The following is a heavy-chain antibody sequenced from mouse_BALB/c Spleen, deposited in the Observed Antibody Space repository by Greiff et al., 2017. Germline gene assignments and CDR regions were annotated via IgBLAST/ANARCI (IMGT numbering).Heavy chain of an antibody. CDR1: GYTFTSYW. D-gene: IGHD6-1*01. CDR3: TRGATYAMDN. V-gene: IGHV1-87*01. CDR2: IYPGDGAT. J-gene: IGHJ4*01. Sequence: QVQLQQSGAELARPGASVKLSCKASGYTFTSYWMQWVKQRHGQGLEWIGAIYPGDGATRYTQKFKGKATLTADKSSSTAYMQLSSLASEDPAVYFYTRGATYAMDNGGKGTSVTVSS.